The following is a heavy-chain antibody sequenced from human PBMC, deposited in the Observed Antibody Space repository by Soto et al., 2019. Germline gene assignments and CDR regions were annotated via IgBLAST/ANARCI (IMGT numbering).Heavy chain of an antibody. CDR1: GGTFSSYA. CDR2: IIPIFGTA. J-gene: IGHJ6*02. V-gene: IGHV1-69*12. Sequence: QVQLVQSGAEVKKPGSLVKVSCKASGGTFSSYAISWVRQAPGQGLEWIGGIIPIFGTANYAQKFQGRVTITADESTSTAYMELSSLRSEDTAVYYCASSVAKYYYYGMDVWGQGTTVTVSS. D-gene: IGHD5-12*01. CDR3: ASSVAKYYYYGMDV.